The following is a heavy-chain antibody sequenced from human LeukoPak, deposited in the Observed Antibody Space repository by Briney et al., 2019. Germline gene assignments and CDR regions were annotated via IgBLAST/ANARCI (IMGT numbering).Heavy chain of an antibody. D-gene: IGHD3-3*01. CDR2: IYYSGST. J-gene: IGHJ5*02. V-gene: IGHV4-59*01. Sequence: SETLSLTCTVSGGSISSYYWSWIRQPPGKGLEWIGFIYYSGSTNYNPSLKSRVTISVDTSKNQFSLKLSSVTAADTAVYYCARDAGCYDFWSGYSNWFDPWGQGTLVTFSS. CDR3: ARDAGCYDFWSGYSNWFDP. CDR1: GGSISSYY.